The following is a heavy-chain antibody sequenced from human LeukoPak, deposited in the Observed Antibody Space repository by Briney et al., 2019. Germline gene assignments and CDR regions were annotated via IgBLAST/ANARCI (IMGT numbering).Heavy chain of an antibody. V-gene: IGHV4-39*01. D-gene: IGHD4-23*01. CDR2: IYYNGNT. Sequence: SETLSLTCTVSGGSISSSDYYWGWIRQPPGERLEWIGTIYYNGNTYYNPSLQSRVIISADTSKNQFSLKVTSVTAPDTAVYYCARTVGTHRFDYWGQGILVTVSS. J-gene: IGHJ4*02. CDR1: GGSISSSDYY. CDR3: ARTVGTHRFDY.